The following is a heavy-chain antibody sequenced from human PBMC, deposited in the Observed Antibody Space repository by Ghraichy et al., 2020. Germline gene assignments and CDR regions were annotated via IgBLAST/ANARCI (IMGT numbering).Heavy chain of an antibody. D-gene: IGHD5-12*01. CDR1: GYSFNSYA. Sequence: ASVKVSCKASGYSFNSYAMNWVRQAPEQGLEYMGWINTNSGAPTYAQGFAGRFVFSLDTSVSTAFLQITSLKAEDTAVCYCARIGYDFDNWGQGTLVTVSS. CDR2: INTNSGAP. CDR3: ARIGYDFDN. V-gene: IGHV7-4-1*02. J-gene: IGHJ4*02.